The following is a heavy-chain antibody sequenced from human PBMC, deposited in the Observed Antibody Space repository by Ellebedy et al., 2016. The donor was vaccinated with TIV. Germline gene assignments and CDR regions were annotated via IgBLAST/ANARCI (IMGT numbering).Heavy chain of an antibody. CDR2: ISYDGSNK. Sequence: GESLKISXAASGFTFSSYSMNWVRQAPGKGLEWVAVISYDGSNKYYADSVKGRFTISRDNSKNTLYLQMNSLRAEDTAVYYCARDYDSSGYPYWYFDLWGRGTLVTVSS. CDR1: GFTFSSYS. CDR3: ARDYDSSGYPYWYFDL. J-gene: IGHJ2*01. V-gene: IGHV3-30*03. D-gene: IGHD3-22*01.